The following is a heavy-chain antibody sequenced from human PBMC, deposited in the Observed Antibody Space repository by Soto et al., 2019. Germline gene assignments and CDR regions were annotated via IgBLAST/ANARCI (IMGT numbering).Heavy chain of an antibody. CDR3: ARILYSSTPPETCFAP. CDR1: GFTFSSYL. V-gene: IGHV3-7*05. Sequence: GGSLRLSCAASGFTFSSYLMSLVRQAPGKGLEWVANIKQDGSEKYYVDSVKGRFTISRDNAKNSLYLQMNSLRSEDTAVYYCARILYSSTPPETCFAPGGQGTLVTVSS. D-gene: IGHD6-13*01. CDR2: IKQDGSEK. J-gene: IGHJ5*02.